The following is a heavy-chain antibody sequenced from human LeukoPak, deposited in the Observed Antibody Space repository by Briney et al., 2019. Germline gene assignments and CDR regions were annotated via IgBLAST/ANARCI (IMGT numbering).Heavy chain of an antibody. V-gene: IGHV4-39*01. CDR3: ARAGPGPIVLMVYAYAFDI. CDR1: GGSISSSSYY. CDR2: INYSGST. Sequence: SETLSLTCTVSGGSISSSSYYWGWIRQPPGKGLEWIGSINYSGSTYYNPSLKSRVTISVDTSKNQFSLKLSSVTAADTAVYYCARAGPGPIVLMVYAYAFDIWGQGTMVTVSS. D-gene: IGHD2-8*01. J-gene: IGHJ3*02.